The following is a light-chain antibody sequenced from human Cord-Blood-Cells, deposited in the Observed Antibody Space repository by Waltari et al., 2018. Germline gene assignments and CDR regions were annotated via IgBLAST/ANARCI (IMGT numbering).Light chain of an antibody. J-gene: IGKJ1*01. V-gene: IGKV3-20*01. Sequence: EIVLTQSPGTLSLSPGERATLSCRASQSVSSSYLAWYQQTPGQAPRLLIYGASSRATGIPDRFSGSGSGTDFTLTISRLEPEDFAVYYCQQYGSSPWTFGQWTKVEIK. CDR3: QQYGSSPWT. CDR2: GAS. CDR1: QSVSSSY.